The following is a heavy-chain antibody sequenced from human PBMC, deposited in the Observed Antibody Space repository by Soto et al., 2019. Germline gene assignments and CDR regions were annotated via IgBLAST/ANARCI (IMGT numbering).Heavy chain of an antibody. J-gene: IGHJ3*02. D-gene: IGHD3-3*01. CDR1: GFTFTNYG. V-gene: IGHV3-33*01. CDR2: IWYDGIKK. CDR3: AREXYHFWSDDYTAKDGFDI. Sequence: PGGSLRLSCAASGFTFTNYGMHWVRQAPGKGLEWVALIWYDGIKKFYEDSVKGRFTISKDISENTLYLQMNSLRAEDTAVYYCAREXYHFWSDDYTAKDGFDIWGRGTMVTVSS.